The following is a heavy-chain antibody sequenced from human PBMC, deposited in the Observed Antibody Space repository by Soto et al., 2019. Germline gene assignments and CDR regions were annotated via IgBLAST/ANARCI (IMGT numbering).Heavy chain of an antibody. CDR1: GFTFSSYG. J-gene: IGHJ5*02. Sequence: PGGSLRLSCAASGFTFSSYGTHWVRQAPGKGLEWVAVIWYDGSNKYYADSVKGRFTISRDNSKNTLYLQMNSLRAEDTAVYYCAKGRFQLFDPWAQGTLVTVSS. D-gene: IGHD3-10*01. V-gene: IGHV3-33*06. CDR3: AKGRFQLFDP. CDR2: IWYDGSNK.